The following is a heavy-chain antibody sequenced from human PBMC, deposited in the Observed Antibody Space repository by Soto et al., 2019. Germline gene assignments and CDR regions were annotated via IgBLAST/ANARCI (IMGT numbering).Heavy chain of an antibody. J-gene: IGHJ6*02. Sequence: GASVKVSCKASGYTFTGYYMHWVRQATGQGLEWMGWMNPNSGNTGYAQKFQGRVTMTRNTSISTAYMELSSLRSEDTAVYYCARAHTTLGYCSGGSCHPPLNYYGMDVWGQGTTVTVS. CDR3: ARAHTTLGYCSGGSCHPPLNYYGMDV. V-gene: IGHV1-8*02. CDR2: MNPNSGNT. CDR1: GYTFTGYY. D-gene: IGHD2-15*01.